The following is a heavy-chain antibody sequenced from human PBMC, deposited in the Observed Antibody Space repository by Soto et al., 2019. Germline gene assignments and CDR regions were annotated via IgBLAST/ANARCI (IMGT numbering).Heavy chain of an antibody. D-gene: IGHD1-26*01. CDR3: ARSGGSFNLDF. CDR1: GGSITGYH. Sequence: SETLSLTCTVSGGSITGYHWSWIRQPAGEGLEWIGRIYSSGSTKYNPSLKSRVTMSVDTSKNQFSLNLISVTAADTAVYYCARSGGSFNLDFWGLGALVTVSS. V-gene: IGHV4-4*07. CDR2: IYSSGST. J-gene: IGHJ4*02.